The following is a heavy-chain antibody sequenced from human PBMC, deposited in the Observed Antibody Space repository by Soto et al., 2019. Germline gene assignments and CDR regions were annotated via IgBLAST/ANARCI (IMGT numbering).Heavy chain of an antibody. D-gene: IGHD1-26*01. CDR2: ISSDGSNK. CDR3: AREVGGNSLDY. Sequence: PGGSLRLSCVVSGFTFSWYPMHWVRQAPGKGLEWVAFISSDGSNKYYSDSVKGRFTISRDNPQITLYLQMDSLRPEDTAVYYCAREVGGNSLDYWGRGTLVTVSS. J-gene: IGHJ4*02. CDR1: GFTFSWYP. V-gene: IGHV3-30-3*01.